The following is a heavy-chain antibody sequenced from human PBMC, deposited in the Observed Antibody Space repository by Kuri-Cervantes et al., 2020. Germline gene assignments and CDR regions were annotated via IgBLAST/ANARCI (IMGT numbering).Heavy chain of an antibody. CDR3: AREYFIRAEDAFDI. CDR1: GITFSSYG. D-gene: IGHD3-10*01. V-gene: IGHV3-33*01. Sequence: GESLKISCAASGITFSSYGKHWGRQAPGKGLEWVAVIWYGGSNKYYADSVKSRFTISRDNSKNTLYLQMNSRRAEDTAVYYCAREYFIRAEDAFDIWGQGTMVTVSS. CDR2: IWYGGSNK. J-gene: IGHJ3*02.